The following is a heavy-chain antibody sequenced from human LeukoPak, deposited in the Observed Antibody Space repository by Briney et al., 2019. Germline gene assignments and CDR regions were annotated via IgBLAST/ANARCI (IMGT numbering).Heavy chain of an antibody. CDR1: GFTFSSYG. D-gene: IGHD3-3*01. CDR2: ISYDGTNK. Sequence: GGSLRLSCAASGFTFSSYGMHWVRQAPGKGLEWVAVISYDGTNKYYADSVKGRFTISRDNSKNTLYLQMNSLRAEDTAVYYCANLYYDFWSGYLGEDAFDIWGQGTMVTVSS. CDR3: ANLYYDFWSGYLGEDAFDI. V-gene: IGHV3-30*18. J-gene: IGHJ3*02.